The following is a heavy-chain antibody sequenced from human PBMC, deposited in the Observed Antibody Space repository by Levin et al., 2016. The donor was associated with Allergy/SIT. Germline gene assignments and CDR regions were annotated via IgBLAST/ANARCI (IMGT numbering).Heavy chain of an antibody. J-gene: IGHJ3*01. CDR3: ARGGILGYTFDL. CDR1: GGSFSGYY. CDR2: INHSGST. D-gene: IGHD2-2*02. V-gene: IGHV4-34*01. Sequence: SETLSLTCAVYGGSFSGYYWSWIRQPPGKGLEWIGEINHSGSTNYNPSLKSRVTISVDTSKNQFSLKLSSVTAADTAVYYCARGGILGYTFDLWGQGTMVTVSS.